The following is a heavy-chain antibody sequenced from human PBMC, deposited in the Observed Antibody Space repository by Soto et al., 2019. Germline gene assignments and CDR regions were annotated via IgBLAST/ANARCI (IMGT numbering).Heavy chain of an antibody. D-gene: IGHD3-3*01. J-gene: IGHJ4*02. CDR1: GFSFSSHV. CDR3: AKAGRDFWSGRSFFDY. Sequence: PGGSLRLSCAASGFSFSSHVMHWVRQAPGKGLEWVAFISDDGSNIYYGDSVKGRFTISRDNSKNTLYLQMNGLRAEDTAVYYCAKAGRDFWSGRSFFDYWGQGTQVTVSS. V-gene: IGHV3-30*18. CDR2: ISDDGSNI.